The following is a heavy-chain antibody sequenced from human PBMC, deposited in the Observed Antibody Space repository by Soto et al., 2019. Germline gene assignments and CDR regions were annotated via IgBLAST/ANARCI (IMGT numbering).Heavy chain of an antibody. J-gene: IGHJ4*02. CDR3: ARYQGGPFDY. D-gene: IGHD2-15*01. CDR1: CVSFSTYC. CDR2: IYYSVSS. Sequence: SETLSLTCTVSCVSFSTYCWSWIRQDPGKGLEWIGYIYYSVSSNYNPSLKSRVTMSVDTSQNQLSLKLSSVTAADTAVYYCARYQGGPFDYWGQGTLVTVSS. V-gene: IGHV4-59*01.